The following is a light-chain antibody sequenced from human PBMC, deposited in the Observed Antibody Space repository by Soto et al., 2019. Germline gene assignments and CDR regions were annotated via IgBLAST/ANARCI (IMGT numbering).Light chain of an antibody. CDR3: QQRSNWPLT. CDR1: QSVSNF. CDR2: DAT. V-gene: IGKV3-11*01. Sequence: EIVLTQSPATLSVSPGERATLSCRASQSVSNFLAWYQQKPGQVPRLLIFDATYRATGVPAGFSGSGSGTDFTLTISSLEPEDFAAYYCQQRSNWPLTFGGGTKVEIK. J-gene: IGKJ4*01.